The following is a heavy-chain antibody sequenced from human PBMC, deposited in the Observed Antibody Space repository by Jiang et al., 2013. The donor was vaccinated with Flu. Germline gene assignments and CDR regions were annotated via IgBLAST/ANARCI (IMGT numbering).Heavy chain of an antibody. CDR2: ISYDGSNK. CDR3: ATGAYYRSY. D-gene: IGHD3-10*01. CDR1: GFTFSSYG. Sequence: SCAASGFTFSSYGMHWVRQAPGKGLEWVAVISYDGSNKYYADSVKGRFTISRDNSKNTLYLQMNSLRAEDTAVYYCATGAYYRSYWGQGTLVTVSS. J-gene: IGHJ4*02. V-gene: IGHV3-30*03.